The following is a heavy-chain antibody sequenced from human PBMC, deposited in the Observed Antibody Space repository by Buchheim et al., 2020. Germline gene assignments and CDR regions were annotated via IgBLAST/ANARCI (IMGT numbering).Heavy chain of an antibody. Sequence: EVQLLESGGGLVQPGGSLRLSCAASGFTFSGYAMSWVRQAPGKGLEWVSAISGSGGSTYYADSVKGRFTISRDNSKNTLYLQMNSLRAEDTAVYYCAKAYLSYYYDSSEAGLDYWGQGTL. J-gene: IGHJ4*02. CDR1: GFTFSGYA. V-gene: IGHV3-23*01. D-gene: IGHD3-22*01. CDR2: ISGSGGST. CDR3: AKAYLSYYYDSSEAGLDY.